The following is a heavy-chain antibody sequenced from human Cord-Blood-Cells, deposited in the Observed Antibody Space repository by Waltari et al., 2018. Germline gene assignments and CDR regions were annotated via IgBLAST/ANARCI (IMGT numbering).Heavy chain of an antibody. Sequence: QVQLQQWGAGLLKPSETLSLTCAVYGGSFSGYYWSWIRQPPGKGLEWIGEINHSGSTNYNPSLKSRVTISVDTSKNQVSLKLSSVTAADTAVYYCARMLRSGPFDYWGQGTLVTVSS. CDR3: ARMLRSGPFDY. D-gene: IGHD3-3*01. CDR1: GGSFSGYY. J-gene: IGHJ4*02. V-gene: IGHV4-34*01. CDR2: INHSGST.